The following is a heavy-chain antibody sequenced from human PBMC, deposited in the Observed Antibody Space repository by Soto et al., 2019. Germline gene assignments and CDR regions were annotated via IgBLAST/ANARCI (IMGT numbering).Heavy chain of an antibody. V-gene: IGHV4-31*03. CDR3: ARPDSSGYYYGYYFDY. CDR1: GGSISSGGYY. D-gene: IGHD3-22*01. Sequence: PSETLSLTCTVSGGSISSGGYYWSWIRQHPGKGLEWIGYIYYSGSTYYNPSLKSRVTISVDTSKNQFSLKLSSVTAADTAVYYCARPDSSGYYYGYYFDYWGQGTLVTVSS. CDR2: IYYSGST. J-gene: IGHJ4*02.